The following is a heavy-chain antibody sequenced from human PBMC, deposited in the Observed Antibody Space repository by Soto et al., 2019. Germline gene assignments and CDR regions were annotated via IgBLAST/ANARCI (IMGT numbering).Heavy chain of an antibody. Sequence: QTGGSLRLSCAASGFTFSSYAMHWVRQAPGKGLEWVAVISYDGSNKYYADSVKGRFTISRDNSKNTLYLQMNSLRAEDTAVYYCARDGSDFWSGYQPYGMDVWGQGTTVTVSS. D-gene: IGHD3-3*01. J-gene: IGHJ6*02. V-gene: IGHV3-30-3*01. CDR2: ISYDGSNK. CDR3: ARDGSDFWSGYQPYGMDV. CDR1: GFTFSSYA.